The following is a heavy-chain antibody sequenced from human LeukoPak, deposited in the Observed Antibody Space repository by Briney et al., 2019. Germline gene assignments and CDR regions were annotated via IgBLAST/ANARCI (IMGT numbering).Heavy chain of an antibody. D-gene: IGHD5-12*01. J-gene: IGHJ6*03. Sequence: PGGALRLSCAAPGFTFRSYGMSSGRQAPGRGLEWGSAISGSGGGTYYADCVKCRFTIFRDNSNNTLYLQMNNLRAEDTAVYYCAKDGMVATIQGYYYYYMDVWGKGTTVTISS. CDR1: GFTFRSYG. CDR3: AKDGMVATIQGYYYYYMDV. CDR2: ISGSGGGT. V-gene: IGHV3-23*01.